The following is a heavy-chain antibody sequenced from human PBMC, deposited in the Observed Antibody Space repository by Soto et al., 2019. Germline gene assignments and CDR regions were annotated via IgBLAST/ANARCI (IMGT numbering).Heavy chain of an antibody. CDR2: MNPNSGNT. V-gene: IGHV1-8*01. D-gene: IGHD4-17*01. CDR1: GYTFTSYD. J-gene: IGHJ6*02. CDR3: ARVSVTTYYHYYGMDV. Sequence: ASVKVSCKASGYTFTSYDINWVRQATGQGLEWMGWMNPNSGNTGYAQKFQGRVTMTRNTSISTAYMELSSLRSEDTAVYYCARVSVTTYYHYYGMDVWGQGTTVTVS.